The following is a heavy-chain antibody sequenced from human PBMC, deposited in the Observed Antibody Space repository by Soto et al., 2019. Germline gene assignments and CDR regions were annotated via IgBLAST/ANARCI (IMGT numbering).Heavy chain of an antibody. V-gene: IGHV4-39*01. D-gene: IGHD2-2*01. Sequence: TSETLSLTCTVSGGSISSSSYYWGWIRQPPGKGLEWIGSIYYSGSTYYNPSLKSRVTISVDASKNQVSLKLNSVTAADTAVYYCARHKLGYCNSPGCYLDAYYLDVWGIGTTVTVSS. J-gene: IGHJ6*03. CDR1: GGSISSSSYY. CDR2: IYYSGST. CDR3: ARHKLGYCNSPGCYLDAYYLDV.